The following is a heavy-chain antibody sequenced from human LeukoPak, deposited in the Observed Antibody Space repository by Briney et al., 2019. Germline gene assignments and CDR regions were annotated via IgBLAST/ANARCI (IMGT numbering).Heavy chain of an antibody. CDR1: GGSISSYY. CDR2: IYYSGST. V-gene: IGHV4-59*01. J-gene: IGHJ5*02. CDR3: ARASSAYYDFWSGYPNWFGP. D-gene: IGHD3-3*01. Sequence: PSETLSLTCTVSGGSISSYYWSWIRQPPGKGLEWIGYIYYSGSTNYNPSLKGRVTISVDTSKNQFSLKLSSVTAADTAVYYCARASSAYYDFWSGYPNWFGPWGQGTLVTVSS.